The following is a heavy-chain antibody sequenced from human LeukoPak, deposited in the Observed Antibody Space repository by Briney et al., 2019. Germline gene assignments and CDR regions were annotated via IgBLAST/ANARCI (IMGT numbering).Heavy chain of an antibody. Sequence: GGSLRLSCAASGFTVSSNYMSWVRQAPGKGLEWVSVIHSGGSTYYADSVKGRFTISRHNSKNTLYLQMNSLRAEDTAVYYCARELDSSGYSPHAFDIWGQGTMVTVSS. CDR3: ARELDSSGYSPHAFDI. V-gene: IGHV3-53*04. D-gene: IGHD3-22*01. CDR1: GFTVSSNY. CDR2: IHSGGST. J-gene: IGHJ3*02.